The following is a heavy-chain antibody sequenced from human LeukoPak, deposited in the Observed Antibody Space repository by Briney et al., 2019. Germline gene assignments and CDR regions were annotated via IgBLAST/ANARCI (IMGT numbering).Heavy chain of an antibody. CDR2: ISAYNGNT. D-gene: IGHD2-2*01. Sequence: ASVKVSCKASGYTFTSYAISWVRQAPGQGLEWMGRISAYNGNTNYAQKLQGRVTMTTDTSTSTAYMELRSLRSDDTAVYYCAKAVVPAAVGFDPWGQGTLVTVSS. V-gene: IGHV1-18*01. J-gene: IGHJ5*02. CDR3: AKAVVPAAVGFDP. CDR1: GYTFTSYA.